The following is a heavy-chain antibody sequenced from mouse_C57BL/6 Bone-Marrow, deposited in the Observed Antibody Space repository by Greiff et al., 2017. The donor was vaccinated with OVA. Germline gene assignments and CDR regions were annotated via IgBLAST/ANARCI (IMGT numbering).Heavy chain of an antibody. D-gene: IGHD1-1*02. J-gene: IGHJ2*01. V-gene: IGHV5-6*01. Sequence: DVHLVESGGDLVKPGGSLKLSCAASGFTFSSYGMSWVRQTPDKRLEWVATISSGGSYTYYPDSVKGRFTISRDNAKNTQYLQMSSLKSEDTAMYYCARDEVVKGDYWGQGTTLTVSS. CDR1: GFTFSSYG. CDR3: ARDEVVKGDY. CDR2: ISSGGSYT.